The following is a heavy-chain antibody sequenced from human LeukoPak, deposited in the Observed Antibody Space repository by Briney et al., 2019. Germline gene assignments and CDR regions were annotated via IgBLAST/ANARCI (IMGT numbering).Heavy chain of an antibody. CDR3: ARGRIGGWTDY. D-gene: IGHD6-19*01. V-gene: IGHV3-74*01. CDR1: GFTFNDYW. CDR2: IKTDGRST. Sequence: PGGSLRLSCAASGFTFNDYWMHWVRQAPGKGLVWVSRIKTDGRSTNYADSVKGRFTISRDNAKNTLYLQMNSLRAEDTAVYYCARGRIGGWTDYWGQGTLVTVSS. J-gene: IGHJ4*02.